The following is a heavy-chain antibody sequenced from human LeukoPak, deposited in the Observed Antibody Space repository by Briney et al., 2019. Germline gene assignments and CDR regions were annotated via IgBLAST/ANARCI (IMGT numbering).Heavy chain of an antibody. V-gene: IGHV3-30*02. CDR1: GFTFSGFG. J-gene: IGHJ4*02. CDR3: AKDGPSNWGSAI. CDR2: IQHDSGKT. Sequence: GGSLRLSCAASGFTFSGFGMHWVRQAPGKGLEWVAFIQHDSGKTYYADSVKGRFTISRDNSKNTLYLQMNSLRTEDTAVYYCAKDGPSNWGSAIWGQRTLVTVSS. D-gene: IGHD7-27*01.